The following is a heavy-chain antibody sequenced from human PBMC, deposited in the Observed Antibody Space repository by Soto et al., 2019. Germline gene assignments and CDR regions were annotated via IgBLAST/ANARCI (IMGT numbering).Heavy chain of an antibody. Sequence: SETLCLTCTVSGGTISSSRYYWVWIRQTPGKGLEWIGSIYYSGSTYYNPSLKSRVTISVDTSKNQFSLKLSSVTAADTAVYYCASSGIAAAGQWNYYYYYGMDVWGQGTTVTVSS. CDR1: GGTISSSRYY. D-gene: IGHD6-13*01. CDR3: ASSGIAAAGQWNYYYYYGMDV. J-gene: IGHJ6*02. CDR2: IYYSGST. V-gene: IGHV4-39*01.